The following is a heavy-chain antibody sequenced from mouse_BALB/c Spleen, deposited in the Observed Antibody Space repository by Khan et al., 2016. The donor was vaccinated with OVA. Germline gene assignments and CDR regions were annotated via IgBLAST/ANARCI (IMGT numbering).Heavy chain of an antibody. D-gene: IGHD2-14*01. CDR1: GYTFTTYT. J-gene: IGHJ3*01. V-gene: IGHV1-4*01. Sequence: QVQLQQPGAELARPGASVKMSCKASGYTFTTYTMHWVKQRPGQGLEWIGYINPSNGYTNYNQKFKDKSTLNADKSSSTAYMQLSSLTSDYSAVYYCAREGAYYRSDGWFSYWGQGTLVTVSA. CDR3: AREGAYYRSDGWFSY. CDR2: INPSNGYT.